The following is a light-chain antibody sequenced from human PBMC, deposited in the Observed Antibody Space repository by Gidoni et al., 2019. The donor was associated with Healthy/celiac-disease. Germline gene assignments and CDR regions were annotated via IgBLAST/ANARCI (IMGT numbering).Light chain of an antibody. CDR3: QQSYSTPLT. V-gene: IGKV1-39*01. CDR1: QRISSY. CDR2: AAS. J-gene: IGKJ4*01. Sequence: IQMTPSPSSLSASVGNRVTITCRASQRISSYLNWYQQKPGNDPKLLIYAASSLQSGVPSRFSGSGSGTDFTLTISSLQPENFATYYCQQSYSTPLTFGGGTKVEIK.